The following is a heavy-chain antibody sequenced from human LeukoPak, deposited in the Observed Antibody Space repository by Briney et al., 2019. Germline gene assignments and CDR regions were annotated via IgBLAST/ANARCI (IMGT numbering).Heavy chain of an antibody. CDR3: VRDSGIHDY. Sequence: GGSLRLSCAASGFTLSDYYMSWIRQAPGKGLERVSYISSSGDYIHYTDSVKGRFTISRDNARNSLYLQMNSLRADDTAVYYCVRDSGIHDYWGQGTLVTVSS. D-gene: IGHD6-25*01. CDR1: GFTLSDYY. J-gene: IGHJ4*02. CDR2: ISSSGDYI. V-gene: IGHV3-11*01.